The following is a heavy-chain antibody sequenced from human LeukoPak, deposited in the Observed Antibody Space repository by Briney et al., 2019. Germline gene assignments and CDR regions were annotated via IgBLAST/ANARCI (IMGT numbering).Heavy chain of an antibody. CDR2: IRHDGTDQ. CDR3: AKDGNWASVS. V-gene: IGHV3-30*02. Sequence: GGSLRLSCVGSGFTFSVHCVRQVPGKWLEWLTFIRHDGTDQHYADSVRGRFTISRDNSKNTVYLQMNSLRPEDTALYYCAKDGNWASVSWGQGTLVTVSS. CDR1: GFTFS. J-gene: IGHJ5*02. D-gene: IGHD7-27*01.